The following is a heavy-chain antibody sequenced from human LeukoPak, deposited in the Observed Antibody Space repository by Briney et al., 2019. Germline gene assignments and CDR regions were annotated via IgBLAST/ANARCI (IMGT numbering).Heavy chain of an antibody. Sequence: GGSLRLSCAASGFTFSSYSINWVRQAPGKGLEWVSYISSSSSTIYYADSVKGRFTISRDNAKNSLYLQMNSLRAEDTAVYYCARGASYAPFDYWGQGTLVTVSS. CDR3: ARGASYAPFDY. V-gene: IGHV3-48*01. CDR1: GFTFSSYS. D-gene: IGHD3-16*01. J-gene: IGHJ4*02. CDR2: ISSSSSTI.